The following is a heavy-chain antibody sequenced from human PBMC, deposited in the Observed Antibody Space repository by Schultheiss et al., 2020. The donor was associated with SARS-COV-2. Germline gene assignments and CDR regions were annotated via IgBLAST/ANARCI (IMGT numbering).Heavy chain of an antibody. CDR2: MYPGDSDI. D-gene: IGHD3-22*01. J-gene: IGHJ4*02. V-gene: IGHV5-51*01. CDR1: GYSFSRKW. Sequence: GESLKISCQGSGYSFSRKWIGWVRQMPGKGLEWMGIMYPGDSDIRYSPSFKGQVSISADKSTSTAYLQWSSLKASESAMYYCARPTWAYSTGFYPIHFDSWGQGTLVTVSS. CDR3: ARPTWAYSTGFYPIHFDS.